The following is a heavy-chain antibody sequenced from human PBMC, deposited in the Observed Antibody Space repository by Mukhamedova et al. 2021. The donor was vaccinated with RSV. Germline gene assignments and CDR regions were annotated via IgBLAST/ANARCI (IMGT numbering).Heavy chain of an antibody. Sequence: GGDSTYYADSVKGRFTISRDNSKNTLYLQMNSLRAEDTAVYYCAKARGAGAAGTNYWGQGTLGTVSS. V-gene: IGHV3-23*03. CDR3: AKARGAGAAGTNY. D-gene: IGHD6-13*01. J-gene: IGHJ4*02. CDR2: GGDST.